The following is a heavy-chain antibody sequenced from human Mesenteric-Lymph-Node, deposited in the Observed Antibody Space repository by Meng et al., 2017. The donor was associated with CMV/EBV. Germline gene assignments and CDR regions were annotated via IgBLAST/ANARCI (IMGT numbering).Heavy chain of an antibody. V-gene: IGHV4-59*12. J-gene: IGHJ6*02. Sequence: SETLSLTCTVSGGSISSYYWSWIRQPPGKGLEWIGYIYYSGSTNYNPSLKSRVTISVDTSKNQFSLKLSSVTAADTAVYYCARVMKKVMVQRYCSGGSCSRGGGMDVWGQGTTVTVSS. D-gene: IGHD2-15*01. CDR3: ARVMKKVMVQRYCSGGSCSRGGGMDV. CDR1: GGSISSYY. CDR2: IYYSGST.